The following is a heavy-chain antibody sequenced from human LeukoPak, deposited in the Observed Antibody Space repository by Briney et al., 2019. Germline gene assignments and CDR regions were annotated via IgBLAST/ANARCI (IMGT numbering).Heavy chain of an antibody. CDR2: IWYDGSNK. J-gene: IGHJ4*02. V-gene: IGHV3-33*01. CDR1: GFTFSSYG. D-gene: IGHD3-10*01. Sequence: GGSLRLSCAASGFTFSSYGMHWVRQAPGKRLEWVAVIWYDGSNKYYADSVKGRFTISRDNSKNTLYLQMNSLRAEDTAVYYCARDLQHYYGSGSYFDYWGQGTLVTVSS. CDR3: ARDLQHYYGSGSYFDY.